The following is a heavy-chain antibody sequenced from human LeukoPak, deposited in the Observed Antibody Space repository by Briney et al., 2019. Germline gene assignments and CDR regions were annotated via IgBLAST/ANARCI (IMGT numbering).Heavy chain of an antibody. J-gene: IGHJ4*02. CDR1: GGSISSGGYS. CDR3: ARGAGVRGVIMPFDY. D-gene: IGHD3-10*01. V-gene: IGHV4-30-2*05. CDR2: IYHSGST. Sequence: SQTLSLTCAVSGGSISSGGYSWSWIRQPPGRGLEWIGYIYHSGSTYYNPSLKSRVTISVDTSKNQFSLKLGSVTAADTAVYYCARGAGVRGVIMPFDYWGQGTLVTVSS.